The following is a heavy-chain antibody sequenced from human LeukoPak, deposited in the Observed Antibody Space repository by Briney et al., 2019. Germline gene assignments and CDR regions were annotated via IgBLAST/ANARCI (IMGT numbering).Heavy chain of an antibody. D-gene: IGHD3-3*01. V-gene: IGHV4-59*01. CDR2: IYYSGSA. J-gene: IGHJ6*02. Sequence: SETLSLTCTVSGGSISSYYWSWIRQPPGKGLEWIGYIYYSGSATYNPSLKSRVTISVDTSKNQSSLKLNSATAADTAVYYCARVMEGDYGAMDVWGQGTTVTVSS. CDR3: ARVMEGDYGAMDV. CDR1: GGSISSYY.